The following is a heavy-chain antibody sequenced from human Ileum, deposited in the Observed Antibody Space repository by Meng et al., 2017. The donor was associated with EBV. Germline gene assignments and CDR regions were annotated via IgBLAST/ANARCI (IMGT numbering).Heavy chain of an antibody. CDR1: GCSISSGDYY. J-gene: IGHJ2*01. CDR3: ARGYYDSSGYGYWYFDL. CDR2: IYYSGST. V-gene: IGHV4-30-4*01. D-gene: IGHD3-22*01. Sequence: QGPRPESGPGLVKPSQTLSLTCTVSGCSISSGDYYWSWIRQPPGKGLEWIGYIYYSGSTYYNPSLKSRVTISVDTSKNQFSLKLSSVTAADTAVYYCARGYYDSSGYGYWYFDLWGRGTLVTVSS.